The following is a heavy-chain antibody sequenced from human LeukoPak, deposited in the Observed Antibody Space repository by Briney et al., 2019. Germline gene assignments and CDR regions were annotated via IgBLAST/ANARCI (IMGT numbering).Heavy chain of an antibody. CDR3: ARGALAYCGGDCYGAYYFGY. J-gene: IGHJ4*02. CDR1: GGSISSYY. D-gene: IGHD2-21*02. CDR2: IYYSGST. V-gene: IGHV4-59*08. Sequence: SETLSLTCTVSGGSISSYYWSWIRQPPGKGLEWIGYIYYSGSTNYNPSLKSRVTISVDTSKNQFSLKLSSVTAADTAVYYCARGALAYCGGDCYGAYYFGYRGQGTLVTVSS.